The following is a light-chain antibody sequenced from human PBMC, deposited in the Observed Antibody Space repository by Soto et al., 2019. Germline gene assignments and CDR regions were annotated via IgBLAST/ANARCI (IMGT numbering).Light chain of an antibody. Sequence: EIVLTQSPCTLSLSPGERATLYCRASQSVSSNYLACYRQKPGQAPRLLIYGASSRATGIPDRFSGSGSGTDFTLTISRLEPEDFAVYYCQHYGSSPETFGQGTKVDIK. CDR2: GAS. CDR3: QHYGSSPET. J-gene: IGKJ1*01. CDR1: QSVSSNY. V-gene: IGKV3-20*01.